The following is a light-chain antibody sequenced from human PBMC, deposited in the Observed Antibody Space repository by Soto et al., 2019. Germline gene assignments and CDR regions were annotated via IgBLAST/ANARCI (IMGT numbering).Light chain of an antibody. CDR2: EGS. CDR3: CSYAGSSTFVV. Sequence: QSVLTQPASVSGSPGQSITISCTGTSSDVGSYNLVSWYQQHPGKAPKLMIYEGSKRPSGVSNRFSGSKSGNTASLTISGLQAEDEADYYCCSYAGSSTFVVFGGGTKVDRP. J-gene: IGLJ2*01. V-gene: IGLV2-23*03. CDR1: SSDVGSYNL.